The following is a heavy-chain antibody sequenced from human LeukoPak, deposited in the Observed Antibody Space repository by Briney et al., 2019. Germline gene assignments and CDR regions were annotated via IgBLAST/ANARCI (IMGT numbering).Heavy chain of an antibody. CDR3: ASDSGSYGTIDY. D-gene: IGHD1-26*01. V-gene: IGHV4-34*01. Sequence: SETLSLTCAVYGGSFSGYYWSWIRQPPGKGLEWIGEINHSGSTNYNPSLKSRVTISVDTSKNQFSLKLSSVTAADTAVYYCASDSGSYGTIDYWGQGTLVTVSS. CDR1: GGSFSGYY. CDR2: INHSGST. J-gene: IGHJ4*02.